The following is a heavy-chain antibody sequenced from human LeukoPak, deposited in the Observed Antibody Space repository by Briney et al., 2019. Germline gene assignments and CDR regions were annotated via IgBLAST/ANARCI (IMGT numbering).Heavy chain of an antibody. J-gene: IGHJ4*02. CDR3: ARRSCSSTSCYPYYFDY. CDR1: GGSFSGYY. CDR2: INHSGST. D-gene: IGHD2-2*01. Sequence: SETLSLTCAVYGGSFSGYYWSWIRQPPGKGLEWIGEINHSGSTNYNPSLKSRVTISVDTSKNQFPLKLSSVTAADTAVYYCARRSCSSTSCYPYYFDYWGQGTLVTVSS. V-gene: IGHV4-34*01.